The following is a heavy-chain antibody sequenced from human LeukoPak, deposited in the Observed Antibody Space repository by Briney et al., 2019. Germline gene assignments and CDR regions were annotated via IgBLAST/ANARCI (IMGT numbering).Heavy chain of an antibody. CDR1: GGSFSGYY. Sequence: SETLSLTCAVYGGSFSGYYWSWIRQPPGKGLEWIGEINHSGSTNYNPSLKSRVTISVDTSKNQFSLKLSSVTAADTAVYYCARGMIRGDAFDIWGQGTMVTVSS. D-gene: IGHD3-16*01. J-gene: IGHJ3*02. CDR2: INHSGST. V-gene: IGHV4-34*01. CDR3: ARGMIRGDAFDI.